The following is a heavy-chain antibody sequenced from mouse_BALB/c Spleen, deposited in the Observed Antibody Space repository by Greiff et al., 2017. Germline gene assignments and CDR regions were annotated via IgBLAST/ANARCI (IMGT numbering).Heavy chain of an antibody. Sequence: EVQRVESGGGLVKPGGSLKLSCAASGFTFSSYAMSWVRQTPEKRLEWVASISSGGSTYYPDSVKGRFTISRDNARNILYLQMSSLRSEDTAMYYCAREGNGNYDAMDYWGQGTSVTVSS. J-gene: IGHJ4*01. CDR2: ISSGGST. D-gene: IGHD2-1*01. CDR3: AREGNGNYDAMDY. CDR1: GFTFSSYA. V-gene: IGHV5-6-5*01.